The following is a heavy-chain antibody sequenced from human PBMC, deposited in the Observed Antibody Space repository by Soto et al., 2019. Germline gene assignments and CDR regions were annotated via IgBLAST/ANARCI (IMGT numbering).Heavy chain of an antibody. CDR3: AKDGNCLDVYIDV. D-gene: IGHD1-7*01. Sequence: QPGESLTLSCVVSGIEFSNYAMSWVRQAPGKGLEWVSISSASGRSRYHADSVKGRFTISRANYKNTLYLHMTNLSAEQTGVYYCAKDGNCLDVYIDVWGQGTTVTVSS. CDR1: GIEFSNYA. CDR2: SSASGRSR. J-gene: IGHJ6*02. V-gene: IGHV3-23*01.